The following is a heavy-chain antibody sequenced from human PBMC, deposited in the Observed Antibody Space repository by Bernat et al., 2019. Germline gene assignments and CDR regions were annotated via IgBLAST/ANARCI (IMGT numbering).Heavy chain of an antibody. Sequence: QVQLVESGGGVVQPGRSLRLSCAASGFTFSSYAMHWVRQAPGMGLEWVAVISYDGSNKYYADSVKGRFTISRDNSKNTLYLQMNSLRAEDTAVYYCATPRGDWGQGTLVTVSS. CDR1: GFTFSSYA. V-gene: IGHV3-30-3*01. D-gene: IGHD5-12*01. J-gene: IGHJ4*02. CDR2: ISYDGSNK. CDR3: ATPRGD.